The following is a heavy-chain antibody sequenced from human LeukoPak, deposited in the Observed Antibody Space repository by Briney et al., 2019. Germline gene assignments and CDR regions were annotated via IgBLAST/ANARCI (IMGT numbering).Heavy chain of an antibody. V-gene: IGHV1-18*01. CDR2: ISAYNGNT. Sequence: ASEKVSCKASGYTFTSYGISWVRQAPGQGLEWMGWISAYNGNTNYAQKLQGRVTMTTDTSTSTAYMELRSLRSDDTAVYYCARDLGDTLTGYSPLYYYYYYMDVWGKGTTVTISS. J-gene: IGHJ6*03. CDR3: ARDLGDTLTGYSPLYYYYYYMDV. CDR1: GYTFTSYG. D-gene: IGHD3-9*01.